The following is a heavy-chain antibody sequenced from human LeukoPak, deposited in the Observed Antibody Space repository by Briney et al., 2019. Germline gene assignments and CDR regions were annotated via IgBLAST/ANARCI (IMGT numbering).Heavy chain of an antibody. D-gene: IGHD3-22*01. CDR3: ARRLMGYYDTTPSDY. CDR1: GGSFSGYY. V-gene: IGHV4-34*01. Sequence: PSETLSLTCAVYGGSFSGYYWSGIRQPPGKGLEWIGEINHSGSTNYNPSLKSRVTISVDTSKNQFSLKLSSVTAADTAVYYCARRLMGYYDTTPSDYWGQGTLVTVSS. CDR2: INHSGST. J-gene: IGHJ4*02.